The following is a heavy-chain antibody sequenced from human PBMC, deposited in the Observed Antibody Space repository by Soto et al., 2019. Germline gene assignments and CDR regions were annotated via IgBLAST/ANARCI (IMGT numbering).Heavy chain of an antibody. V-gene: IGHV4-4*07. CDR1: GGSINNYW. J-gene: IGHJ5*02. CDR3: VRDVPAAGTDWFDP. Sequence: SETLSLTCTVSGGSINNYWWSWIRQAADKRLEWIGRLHSTGATNYNPSLRSRVTMSVDKSKNQFSLNLASVTAADTAVYYCVRDVPAAGTDWFDPWGQGTLVPSPQ. D-gene: IGHD6-13*01. CDR2: LHSTGAT.